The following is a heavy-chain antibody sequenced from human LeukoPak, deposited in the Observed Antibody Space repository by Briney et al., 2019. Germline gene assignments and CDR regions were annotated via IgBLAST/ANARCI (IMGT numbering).Heavy chain of an antibody. D-gene: IGHD3-9*01. Sequence: GGSLRLSCEASGFTFSSYSMNWVRQAPGKGLEWVSFISGSSSIIHYADSVKGRFTVSRDNAKNSLYLQMNSLRAEDTAVYYCARDGYDILTGYKLDYWGQGTLVTVSS. CDR1: GFTFSSYS. CDR3: ARDGYDILTGYKLDY. J-gene: IGHJ4*02. V-gene: IGHV3-48*04. CDR2: ISGSSSII.